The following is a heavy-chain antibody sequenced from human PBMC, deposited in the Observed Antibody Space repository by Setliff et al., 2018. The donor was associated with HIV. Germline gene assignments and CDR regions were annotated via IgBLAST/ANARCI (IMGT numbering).Heavy chain of an antibody. J-gene: IGHJ4*02. D-gene: IGHD3-22*01. Sequence: QPGGSLRLSCAASGLTVSSNYMSWVRQAPGKGLEWVSIIYSDGSPYYADSVQGRFTISRDNSKNTLYLQMNSLRAEDTAVYYCARGIVVGNTDYFDYWGQGTLVTVSS. CDR3: ARGIVVGNTDYFDY. CDR1: GLTVSSNY. V-gene: IGHV3-53*01. CDR2: IYSDGSP.